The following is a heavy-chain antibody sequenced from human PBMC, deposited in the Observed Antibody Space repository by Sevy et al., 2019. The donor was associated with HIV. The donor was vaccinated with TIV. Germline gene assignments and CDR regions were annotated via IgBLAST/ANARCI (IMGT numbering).Heavy chain of an antibody. J-gene: IGHJ4*02. CDR2: FSFGCGKI. V-gene: IGHV3-23*01. CDR1: GFTFSKYS. D-gene: IGHD2-8*01. CDR3: AREGCTKPHDY. Sequence: GGSLRLSCAASGFTFSKYSMSWIRQTPGKGLEWVSTFSFGCGKINYADSVKGRFIISRDDSRNTFYLQMNSLRAEDTAIYCCAREGCTKPHDYWGQGTVVTVSS.